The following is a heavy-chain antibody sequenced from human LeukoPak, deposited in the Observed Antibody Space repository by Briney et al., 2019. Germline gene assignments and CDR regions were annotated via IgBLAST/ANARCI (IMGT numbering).Heavy chain of an antibody. V-gene: IGHV1-2*02. Sequence: ASVKVSCKASGYTFTGYYMHWVRQAPGQGLEWMGWINPNSGGTNCAQKFQGRVTMTRDTSISTAYMELSRLRSDDTAVYYCARDRVMEQLADDYFDYWGQGTLVTVSS. D-gene: IGHD6-6*01. J-gene: IGHJ4*02. CDR1: GYTFTGYY. CDR2: INPNSGGT. CDR3: ARDRVMEQLADDYFDY.